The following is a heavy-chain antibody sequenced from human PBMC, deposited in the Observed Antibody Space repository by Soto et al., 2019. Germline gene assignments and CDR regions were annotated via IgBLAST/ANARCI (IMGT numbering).Heavy chain of an antibody. D-gene: IGHD2-2*01. CDR3: AKDDCSSTSCYVDYYGMDV. CDR1: GFTFSSYG. V-gene: IGHV3-30*18. J-gene: IGHJ6*02. Sequence: VQLVESGGGVVQPGRSLRLSCAASGFTFSSYGMHWVRQAPGKGLEWVAVISYDGSNKYYADSVKGRFTISRDNSKNTLYLQMNSLRAEDTAVYYCAKDDCSSTSCYVDYYGMDVWGQGTTVTVSS. CDR2: ISYDGSNK.